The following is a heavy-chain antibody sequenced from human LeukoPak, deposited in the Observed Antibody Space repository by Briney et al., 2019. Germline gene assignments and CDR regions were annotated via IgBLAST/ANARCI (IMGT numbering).Heavy chain of an antibody. CDR1: GYTFTGYY. V-gene: IGHV1-2*02. CDR2: INPNSGGT. D-gene: IGHD3-22*01. CDR3: AMVILPITMRSPAGY. J-gene: IGHJ4*02. Sequence: ASVKVSCKASGYTFTGYYMHRVRQAPGQGLEWMGWINPNSGGTNYAQKFQGRVTMTRDTSISTAYMELSRLRSDDTAVYYCAMVILPITMRSPAGYWGQGTLVTVSS.